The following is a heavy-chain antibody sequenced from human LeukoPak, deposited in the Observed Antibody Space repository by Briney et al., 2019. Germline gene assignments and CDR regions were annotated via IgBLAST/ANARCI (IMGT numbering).Heavy chain of an antibody. V-gene: IGHV4-4*07. CDR3: AREGGGSNRCLD. Sequence: PSETLSLTCTVSGGSISGYFWSWIRQPAGKGLEWIGRIYATGTTNYGPSLKSRVTMSVDTSKNQFSLNLTSVTAADTAVYYCAREGGGSNRCLDWGQGTLVTVSS. D-gene: IGHD3-16*02. J-gene: IGHJ1*01. CDR1: GGSISGYF. CDR2: IYATGTT.